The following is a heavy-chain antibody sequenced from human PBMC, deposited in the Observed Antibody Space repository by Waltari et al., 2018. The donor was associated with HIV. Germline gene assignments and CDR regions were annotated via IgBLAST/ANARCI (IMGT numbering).Heavy chain of an antibody. D-gene: IGHD1-1*01. CDR2: ISRASYFS. Sequence: VELVESGGGLFKPGQSLRLSCNASGIAFELFTMTWVRQAPGRGLEWVASISRASYFSYYSDSVKGRISISRDNAKKSLFLQINSLTADDTGLYFCVRDRTSMTTGDFDSWGQGVPVIVSS. V-gene: IGHV3-21*02. CDR3: VRDRTSMTTGDFDS. J-gene: IGHJ4*02. CDR1: GIAFELFT.